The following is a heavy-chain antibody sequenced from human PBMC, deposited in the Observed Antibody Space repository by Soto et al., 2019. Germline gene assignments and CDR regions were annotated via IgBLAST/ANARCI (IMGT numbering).Heavy chain of an antibody. Sequence: PGESLKISCKGSGYSFTRNWIGWVRQMPGKGPEWMGIIYPGNSDARYNPSFQGQVTISVDTSISTAYLQWNGLKASDTAMYYCARHPPTTLYDSSGYYPYHFAYWGQGTLVTVSS. CDR2: IYPGNSDA. V-gene: IGHV5-51*01. CDR1: GYSFTRNW. CDR3: ARHPPTTLYDSSGYYPYHFAY. J-gene: IGHJ4*02. D-gene: IGHD3-22*01.